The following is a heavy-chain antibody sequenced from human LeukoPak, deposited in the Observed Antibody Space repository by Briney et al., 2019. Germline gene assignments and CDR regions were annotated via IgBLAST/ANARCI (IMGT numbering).Heavy chain of an antibody. J-gene: IGHJ6*04. D-gene: IGHD2-2*01. V-gene: IGHV4-34*10. CDR2: ITHTGST. CDR3: ARMRGYCSSTSCYEGEV. CDR1: GGSFSGHY. Sequence: SDTLSLTCAVHGGSFSGHYWSWIRQPSGKGLEWIGEITHTGSTNYNPSLMSRVTTSVDTSKNQFSLRLSSVTAADTAVYYCARMRGYCSSTSCYEGEVWGKGTTVTVSS.